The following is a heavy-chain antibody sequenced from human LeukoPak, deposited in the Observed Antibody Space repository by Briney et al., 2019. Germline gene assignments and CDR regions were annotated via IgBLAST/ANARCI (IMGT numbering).Heavy chain of an antibody. CDR2: IYPGDSDT. CDR1: GYSFTNYW. Sequence: GESLKISCKGSGYSFTNYWIGWVRQMPGKGLEWMGIIYPGDSDTRYSPSFQGQVTISADKSTSTAYLQWSSLKASDTAVYYCARRLVGGQDGIDYWGQGTLVTVSS. J-gene: IGHJ4*02. CDR3: ARRLVGGQDGIDY. D-gene: IGHD1-26*01. V-gene: IGHV5-51*01.